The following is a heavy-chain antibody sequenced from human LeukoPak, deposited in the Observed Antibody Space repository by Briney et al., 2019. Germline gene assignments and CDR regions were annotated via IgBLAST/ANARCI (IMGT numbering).Heavy chain of an antibody. CDR1: GINIRSNW. J-gene: IGHJ4*02. V-gene: IGHV3-74*01. Sequence: PGGSLRLSCAAPGINIRSNWMHWVRHAPRKGLVWVSRINTDGSSASYADSVKGRFTISRDNVKNTLYLQMNSLRAEDTAVYYCARSRGSGYYDYWGQGTLVTVSS. CDR2: INTDGSSA. CDR3: ARSRGSGYYDY. D-gene: IGHD3-22*01.